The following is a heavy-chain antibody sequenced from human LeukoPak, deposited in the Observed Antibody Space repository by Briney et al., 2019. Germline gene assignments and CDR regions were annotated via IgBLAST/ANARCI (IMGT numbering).Heavy chain of an antibody. Sequence: SSGGYYWSWIRQHPGKGLEWVSGISWNSGSIGYADSVKGRFTISRDNAKNSLYLQMNSLRAEDTALYYCAKGRGYELPLDNWGQGALVTVSS. D-gene: IGHD2-2*01. V-gene: IGHV3-9*01. CDR3: AKGRGYELPLDN. CDR1: SSGGYY. J-gene: IGHJ4*02. CDR2: ISWNSGSI.